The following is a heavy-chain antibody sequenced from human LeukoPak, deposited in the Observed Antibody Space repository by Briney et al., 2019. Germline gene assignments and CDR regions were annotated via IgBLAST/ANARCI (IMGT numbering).Heavy chain of an antibody. CDR2: ISSNGGST. CDR1: GFTFSSYA. D-gene: IGHD2-21*02. V-gene: IGHV3-64*01. CDR3: ARSKVVTAIRAFDY. Sequence: GGSLRLSCAASGFTFSSYAMHWVRQAPGKGLEYVSAISSNGGSTYYANSVKGRFTISRDNSKNTLYLQMGSLRAEDMAVYYCARSKVVTAIRAFDYWGQGTLVTVSS. J-gene: IGHJ4*02.